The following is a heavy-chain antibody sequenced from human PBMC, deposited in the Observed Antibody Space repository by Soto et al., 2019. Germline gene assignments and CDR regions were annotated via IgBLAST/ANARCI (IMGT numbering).Heavy chain of an antibody. Sequence: ASVKVSCKASGYPFTSYGISWVRQAPGQGLEWMGWISAYNGNTNYAQKLQGRVTMTTDTSTSTAYMDLRSLRSDDTAVYYCARDQGSDLDYYYGMDVWGQGTTVTVSS. J-gene: IGHJ6*02. V-gene: IGHV1-18*01. CDR1: GYPFTSYG. D-gene: IGHD3-10*01. CDR2: ISAYNGNT. CDR3: ARDQGSDLDYYYGMDV.